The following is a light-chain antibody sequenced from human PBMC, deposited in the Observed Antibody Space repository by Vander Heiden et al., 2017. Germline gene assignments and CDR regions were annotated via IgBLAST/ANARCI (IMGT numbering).Light chain of an antibody. CDR1: QKVRSS. Sequence: EIVMTQSPATLSVSPGERAILSCGASQKVRSSLAWYQQKPGQAPRLLIYATSTRATGIPGRFSGSGSGTEFTLTISSRQSEDFAVYYCQQYNIWHPYTFGQGTKLEIK. CDR2: ATS. J-gene: IGKJ2*01. CDR3: QQYNIWHPYT. V-gene: IGKV3-15*01.